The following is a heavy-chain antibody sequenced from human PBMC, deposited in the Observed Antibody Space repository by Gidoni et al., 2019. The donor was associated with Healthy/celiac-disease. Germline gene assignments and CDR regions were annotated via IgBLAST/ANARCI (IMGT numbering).Heavy chain of an antibody. J-gene: IGHJ3*02. CDR1: GFTVGSYS. CDR2: ISSSSSTT. D-gene: IGHD5-12*01. V-gene: IGHV3-48*02. Sequence: VQLVETGGGLVQPGGSLRLSWVVSGFTVGSYSINWVRQAPGKWLEWVSYISSSSSTTYYAASVKGRFTISRDNAKNSLYLQMISLRDDDTAVYSFAREIDIVATIAAFDILGQGTMVTVSS. CDR3: AREIDIVATIAAFDI.